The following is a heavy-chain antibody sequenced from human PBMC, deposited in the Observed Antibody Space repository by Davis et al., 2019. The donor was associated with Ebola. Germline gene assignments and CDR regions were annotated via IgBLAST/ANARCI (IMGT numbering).Heavy chain of an antibody. J-gene: IGHJ4*02. CDR2: IIPVFLTA. CDR1: GGTFRSNV. Sequence: AASVKVSCKASGGTFRSNVISWVRQAPGQGLEWMGGIIPVFLTANYAQKFQDRVTITADESTTTAYMEVSGLRSEDTAVYFCASRGSSWYYFDSWGQGTLLTVSS. V-gene: IGHV1-69*13. D-gene: IGHD6-13*01. CDR3: ASRGSSWYYFDS.